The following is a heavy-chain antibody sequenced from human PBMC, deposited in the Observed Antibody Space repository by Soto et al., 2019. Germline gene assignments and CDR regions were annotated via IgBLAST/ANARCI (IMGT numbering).Heavy chain of an antibody. V-gene: IGHV4-39*01. CDR2: IYYSGST. CDR1: GGSISSSSYY. CDR3: ARRLPGDIVVPAAMYYYYGMDV. D-gene: IGHD2-2*01. Sequence: QLQLQESGPGLVKPSETLSLTCTVSGGSISSSSYYWGWIRQPPGKGLEWIGSIYYSGSTYYNPSLKSSVTISVGTSKTQVSLKLSSVTAADTAVYYCARRLPGDIVVPAAMYYYYGMDVWGEGTTVTGSS. J-gene: IGHJ6*02.